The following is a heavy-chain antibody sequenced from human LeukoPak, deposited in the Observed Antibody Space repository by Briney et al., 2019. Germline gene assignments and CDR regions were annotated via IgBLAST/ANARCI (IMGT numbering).Heavy chain of an antibody. D-gene: IGHD1-1*01. J-gene: IGHJ6*03. CDR1: GYSISIGYY. V-gene: IGHV4-61*03. CDR3: ARGRVSSSTWYSTYYYYFYMDV. Sequence: SETLSLTCTVSGYSISIGYYWGWIRQSPGKGLEWIGYVDHTGSTNFNPSLNGRVSISRDTTNNLFSLRLRSVTAADTAVYFCARGRVSSSTWYSTYYYYFYMDVWGKGTTVTVSS. CDR2: VDHTGST.